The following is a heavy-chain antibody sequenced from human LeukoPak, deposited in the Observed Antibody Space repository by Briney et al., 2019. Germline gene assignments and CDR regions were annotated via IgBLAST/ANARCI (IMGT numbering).Heavy chain of an antibody. CDR3: AGPTSGQSFDI. CDR1: GFAVSKEY. D-gene: IGHD5-12*01. Sequence: GGSLRLSCAASGFAVSKEYMIWVGQAPGKGLEWVSVMYSGGTTYYADSVKGRFSISRDKSKNTVFLQMSSLRAEDTAVYYCAGPTSGQSFDIWGQGTTVTVSS. V-gene: IGHV3-53*01. CDR2: MYSGGTT. J-gene: IGHJ3*02.